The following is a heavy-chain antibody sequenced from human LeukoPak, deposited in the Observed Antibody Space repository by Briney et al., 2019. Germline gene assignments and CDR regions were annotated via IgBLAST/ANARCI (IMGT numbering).Heavy chain of an antibody. CDR3: ARDLRYFDWPMVDY. CDR1: GYTFTGYY. CDR2: INPNSGGT. D-gene: IGHD3-9*01. V-gene: IGHV1-2*02. J-gene: IGHJ4*02. Sequence: ASVKVSCKASGYTFTGYYMHWVRQAPGQGLEWMGWINPNSGGTNYAQKLQGRVTMTTDTSTSTAYMELRSLRSDDTAVYYCARDLRYFDWPMVDYWGQGTLVTVSS.